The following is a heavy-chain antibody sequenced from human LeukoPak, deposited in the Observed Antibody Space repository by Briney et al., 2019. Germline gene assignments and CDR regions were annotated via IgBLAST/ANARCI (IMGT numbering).Heavy chain of an antibody. CDR3: ARDGGYGAPRPHLDY. CDR1: GFTFSSYA. J-gene: IGHJ4*02. CDR2: ISYDGSNK. D-gene: IGHD5-12*01. Sequence: PGRSLRLSCAASGFTFSSYAMHWVRQAPGKGLEWVAVISYDGSNKYYADSVKGRFTISRDNSKNTLYLQMNSLRAEDTAVYYCARDGGYGAPRPHLDYWGQGNLVTVSS. V-gene: IGHV3-30-3*01.